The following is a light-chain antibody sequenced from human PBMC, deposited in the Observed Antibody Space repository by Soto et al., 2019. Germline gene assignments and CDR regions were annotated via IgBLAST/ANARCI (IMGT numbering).Light chain of an antibody. CDR3: QQYGSSLWK. CDR2: GAS. J-gene: IGKJ1*01. CDR1: QSVSSSY. V-gene: IGKV3-20*01. Sequence: EIVLTQSPGTLSLSPGERATLSCRASQSVSSSYLAWYQQKPGQAPRLLIYGASSRATGIPDRFSGSGSGTDFTLTIRRLEPEDFAVYYCQQYGSSLWKFGQGTKVDI.